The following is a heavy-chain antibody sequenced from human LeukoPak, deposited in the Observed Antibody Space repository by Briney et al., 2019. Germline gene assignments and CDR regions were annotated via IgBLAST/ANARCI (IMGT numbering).Heavy chain of an antibody. Sequence: PGGSLRLSCAASGFTFTMYSMTWGRPAPGKGLAWVSCIDRSSSTIYYVVSVKGRFTSSRDNAKNSLYLQMNSLRAEDTAVYYCARIGHYDSSGYYHYYYYMGVWGKGTTVTVSS. V-gene: IGHV3-48*01. CDR1: GFTFTMYS. J-gene: IGHJ6*03. CDR3: ARIGHYDSSGYYHYYYYMGV. CDR2: IDRSSSTI. D-gene: IGHD3-22*01.